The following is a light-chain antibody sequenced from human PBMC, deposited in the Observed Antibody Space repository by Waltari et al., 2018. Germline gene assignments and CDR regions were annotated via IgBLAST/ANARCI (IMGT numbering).Light chain of an antibody. Sequence: QSVLTQPPSASGTPGQRVTISCSGSSSNVGSNPVNWYQQLPGTAPKRLIYNNNQRASGVSDRVSGAKSGTSASLAISGLQSEDEAEYHCAAWDGGQIGHYVYETETKVTGL. V-gene: IGLV1-44*01. CDR3: AAWDGGQIGHYV. CDR1: SSNVGSNP. J-gene: IGLJ1*01. CDR2: NNN.